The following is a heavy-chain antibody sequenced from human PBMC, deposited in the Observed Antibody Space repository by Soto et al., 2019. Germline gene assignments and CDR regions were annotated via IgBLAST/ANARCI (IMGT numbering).Heavy chain of an antibody. Sequence: QVQLQQWGAGLLKPSETLSLTCAVYGGSFSGYYWSWIRQPPGKGLEWIGDINHSGSTNYNPSLKSRVTVSVDTSKNQFALKLSSVTAADTAVYSCAYSPLLWFGELFNYFHYWGQGTLVTVSS. CDR2: INHSGST. CDR3: AYSPLLWFGELFNYFHY. CDR1: GGSFSGYY. V-gene: IGHV4-34*01. J-gene: IGHJ4*02. D-gene: IGHD3-10*01.